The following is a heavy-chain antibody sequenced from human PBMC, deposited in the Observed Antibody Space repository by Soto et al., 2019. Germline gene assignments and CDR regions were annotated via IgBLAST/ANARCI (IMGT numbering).Heavy chain of an antibody. Sequence: QVQLVESGGDVVQPGESLRLSCVASGFTFRWFAMLWVRQAPGKGLEWVAAVSYEGTTKTYSDDVKGRFTISRDNSRNTVYLQLDNLRREDTAMYYCAKDDREAVAGAVHFYGMDVWGQWTSVTVSS. CDR3: AKDDREAVAGAVHFYGMDV. J-gene: IGHJ6*02. V-gene: IGHV3-30*18. CDR2: VSYEGTTK. CDR1: GFTFRWFA. D-gene: IGHD6-19*01.